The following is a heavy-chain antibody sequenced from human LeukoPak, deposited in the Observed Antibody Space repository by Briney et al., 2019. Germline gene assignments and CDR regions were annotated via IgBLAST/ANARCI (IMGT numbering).Heavy chain of an antibody. CDR2: VYYSGTT. D-gene: IGHD3-10*01. V-gene: IGHV4-59*12. CDR1: GGSISSSY. CDR3: ARRRFGELLLDY. J-gene: IGHJ4*02. Sequence: SETLSLTCTVSGGSISSSYWSWIRQPPGKGLEWIGHVYYSGTTDYNPSLRSRLTMSVDTSKSQFSLRLSSVTAADTAVYYCARRRFGELLLDYWGQGILVTVSS.